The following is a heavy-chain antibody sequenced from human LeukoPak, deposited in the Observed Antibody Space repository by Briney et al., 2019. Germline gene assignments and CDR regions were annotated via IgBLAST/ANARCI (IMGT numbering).Heavy chain of an antibody. J-gene: IGHJ6*03. Sequence: PGGSLRLSCAASGFTFRNNYMSWIRQPPGKGLEWVSYIISSGSTIYYADPVKGRFTISRDNATNSLSLQMNSLRAEDTAVYYCARDASDIVVVPAAAAYYYYYMDVWGKGTTVTVSS. D-gene: IGHD2-2*01. CDR3: ARDASDIVVVPAAAAYYYYYMDV. CDR2: IISSGSTI. CDR1: GFTFRNNY. V-gene: IGHV3-11*01.